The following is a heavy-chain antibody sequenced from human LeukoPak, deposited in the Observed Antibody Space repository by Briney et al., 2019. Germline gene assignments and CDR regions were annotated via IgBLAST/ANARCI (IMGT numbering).Heavy chain of an antibody. D-gene: IGHD4-17*01. CDR1: GGSISSGGYY. Sequence: SETLSLTCTVSGGSISSGGYYWSWIRQPPGKGLEWIGYIYHSGSTYYNPSLKSRVTISVDRSKNQFSLKLSSVTAADTAVYYCARAGSTTVTKSFVDYWGQGTLVTVSS. CDR2: IYHSGST. CDR3: ARAGSTTVTKSFVDY. J-gene: IGHJ4*02. V-gene: IGHV4-30-2*01.